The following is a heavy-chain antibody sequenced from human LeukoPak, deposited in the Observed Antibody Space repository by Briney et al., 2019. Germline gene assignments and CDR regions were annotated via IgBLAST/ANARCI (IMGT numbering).Heavy chain of an antibody. CDR1: GFTFSSYW. V-gene: IGHV3-7*04. D-gene: IGHD5-12*01. Sequence: PGGSLRVSCAASGFTFSSYWMSWVRQAPGKGLEWVANIKQDGSEKYYVDSVKGRFTISRDNAKNSLYLQMNSLRAEDTAVYYCARASGYDFFDYWGQGTLVTVSS. CDR2: IKQDGSEK. J-gene: IGHJ4*02. CDR3: ARASGYDFFDY.